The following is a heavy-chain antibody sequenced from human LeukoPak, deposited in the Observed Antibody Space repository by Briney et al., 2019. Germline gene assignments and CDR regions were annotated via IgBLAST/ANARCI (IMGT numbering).Heavy chain of an antibody. V-gene: IGHV3-23*01. CDR2: ISGSGGST. CDR1: GFTFSSYG. J-gene: IGHJ4*02. D-gene: IGHD2-21*02. Sequence: GGSLRLSCAASGFTFSSYGMSWVRQAPGKGLEWVSAISGSGGSTYYADSVKDRFTISRDNSKNTLYLQMNSLRAEDTAVYYCTDGGGDDYWGQGTLVTVSS. CDR3: TDGGGDDY.